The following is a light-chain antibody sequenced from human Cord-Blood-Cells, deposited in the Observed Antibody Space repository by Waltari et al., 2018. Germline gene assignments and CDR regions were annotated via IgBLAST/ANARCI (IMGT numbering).Light chain of an antibody. J-gene: IGLJ3*02. V-gene: IGLV2-23*01. Sequence: QSALTQPASVSGSPGQSITISCTGTSSDVGSYNLVSWYQQQPGKAPKLMIYEGSKRPSWVSNRFSGSKSGNTASLTISGLQAEDEADYYCCSYAGSSTLWVFGGGTKLTVL. CDR1: SSDVGSYNL. CDR2: EGS. CDR3: CSYAGSSTLWV.